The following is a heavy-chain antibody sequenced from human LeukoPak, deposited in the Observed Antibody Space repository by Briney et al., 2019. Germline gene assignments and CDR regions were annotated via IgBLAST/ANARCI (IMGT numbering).Heavy chain of an antibody. CDR3: AKGRYLYPHY. J-gene: IGHJ4*02. Sequence: GGSLRLSCAATGFTFSSYAMHWVRQAPGKGLEWVSAISGSGGSTYYADSVKGRFTISRDNSKNTLYLQMNSLRAEDTAVYYCAKGRYLYPHYWGQGTLVTVSS. V-gene: IGHV3-23*01. CDR1: GFTFSSYA. D-gene: IGHD1-26*01. CDR2: ISGSGGST.